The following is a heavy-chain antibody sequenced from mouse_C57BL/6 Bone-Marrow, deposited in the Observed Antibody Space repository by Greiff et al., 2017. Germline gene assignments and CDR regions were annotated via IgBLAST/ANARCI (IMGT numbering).Heavy chain of an antibody. Sequence: QVQLQQSGPELVKPWASVKLSCKASGYTFTSYDVNWVKQRPGQGLEWIGWISPRDGSTKYNEKFTGKATLTEDTSSSKAYLELHSLTSEDSAVYFCARSLYDYSFAYWGQGTTLTVSS. CDR3: ARSLYDYSFAY. V-gene: IGHV1-85*01. CDR2: ISPRDGST. J-gene: IGHJ2*01. CDR1: GYTFTSYD. D-gene: IGHD2-3*01.